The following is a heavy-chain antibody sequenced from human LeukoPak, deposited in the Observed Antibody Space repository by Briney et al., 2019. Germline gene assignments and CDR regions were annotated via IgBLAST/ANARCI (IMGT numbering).Heavy chain of an antibody. CDR3: ARVAVAGTGSNAFDI. CDR1: GFTFSSYA. J-gene: IGHJ3*02. D-gene: IGHD6-19*01. Sequence: GGSLRLSCAASGFTFSSYAMHWVRQAPGKGLEYVSAISSNGGSTYYANSVKGRFTISRDNSKSTLYLQMGSLRAEDMAVYYCARVAVAGTGSNAFDIWGQGTMVTVSS. CDR2: ISSNGGST. V-gene: IGHV3-64*01.